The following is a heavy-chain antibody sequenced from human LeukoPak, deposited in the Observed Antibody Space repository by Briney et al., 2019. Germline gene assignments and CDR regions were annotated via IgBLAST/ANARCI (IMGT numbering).Heavy chain of an antibody. CDR3: ARGDSSSWSFKI. CDR1: VGSISSGDYY. D-gene: IGHD6-13*01. Sequence: PSQTLSLTCTVSVGSISSGDYYWSWIRQPPGKGLEWIAYIYYSGSTYYNPSLKSRVTISVDTSKNQFSLKLSSVTAADTAVYYCARGDSSSWSFKIWGQGTLVTVSS. V-gene: IGHV4-30-4*01. J-gene: IGHJ4*02. CDR2: IYYSGST.